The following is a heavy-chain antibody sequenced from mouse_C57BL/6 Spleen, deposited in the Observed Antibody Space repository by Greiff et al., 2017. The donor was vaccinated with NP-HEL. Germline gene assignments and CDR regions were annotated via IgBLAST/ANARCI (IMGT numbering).Heavy chain of an antibody. Sequence: QVQLQQSGAELVKPGASVKLSCKASGYTFTSYWMHWVKQRPGQGLEWIGMIHPNSGSTNYNEKFKSKATLTVDKSSSTAYMQLSSLTSEDSAVYYCARSDGNTYYFDYWGQGTTLTVSS. CDR3: ARSDGNTYYFDY. CDR1: GYTFTSYW. J-gene: IGHJ2*01. CDR2: IHPNSGST. D-gene: IGHD2-1*01. V-gene: IGHV1-64*01.